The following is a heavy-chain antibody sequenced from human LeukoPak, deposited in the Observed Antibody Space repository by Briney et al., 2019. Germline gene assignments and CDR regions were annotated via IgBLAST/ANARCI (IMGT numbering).Heavy chain of an antibody. CDR1: GYIFTAYY. V-gene: IGHV1-2*02. J-gene: IGHJ5*02. CDR2: INPNSGGT. Sequence: ASVKVSCKASGYIFTAYYMHWVRQAPGQGLEWMGWINPNSGGTNYAQKFQGRVTMTRDTSISTAYMELSRLRSDDTAVYYCARDYYDSSGWFDPWGQGTLVTVSS. D-gene: IGHD3-22*01. CDR3: ARDYYDSSGWFDP.